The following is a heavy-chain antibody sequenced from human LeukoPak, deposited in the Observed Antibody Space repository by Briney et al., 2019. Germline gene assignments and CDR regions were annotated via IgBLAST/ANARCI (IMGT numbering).Heavy chain of an antibody. Sequence: SETLSLTCSVSGGSIGSYFWSWIRQPPGKGLEWIGNTYYSASTDHNPSLKSRVTISVDTSKNQFSLKLSSVTAADTAVYYCARGRKYTSGYRVTELGSGYSDYWGQGTLVTVSS. D-gene: IGHD5-18*01. CDR1: GGSIGSYF. CDR3: ARGRKYTSGYRVTELGSGYSDY. CDR2: TYYSAST. J-gene: IGHJ4*02. V-gene: IGHV4-59*01.